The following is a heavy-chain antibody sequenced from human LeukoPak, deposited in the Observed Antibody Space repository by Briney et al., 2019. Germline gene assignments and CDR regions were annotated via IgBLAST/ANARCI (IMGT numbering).Heavy chain of an antibody. Sequence: GESLKISCKVSGNSITNYWIGWVRQMPGKGLEWMGIIYPADSDAKYSPSFQGQVTISADKSISTAYLQWSSLKASDTAMYYCARHGYGGNNADAFDIWGQGTMVTVSS. J-gene: IGHJ3*02. CDR1: GNSITNYW. V-gene: IGHV5-51*01. CDR3: ARHGYGGNNADAFDI. CDR2: IYPADSDA. D-gene: IGHD4-23*01.